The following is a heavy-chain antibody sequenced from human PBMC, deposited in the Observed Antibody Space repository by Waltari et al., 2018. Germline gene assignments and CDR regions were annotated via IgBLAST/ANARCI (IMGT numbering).Heavy chain of an antibody. Sequence: QLQLQESGPGLVKPSETLSLTCTVSGGSISSSSYYWGGLRQPPGTGREWIGSIYYSGSTYYNPSLKSRVTISVDTSKNQFSLKLSSVTAADTAVYYCARHRAAPYDSSGYYSWGQGTMVTVSS. CDR1: GGSISSSSYY. D-gene: IGHD3-22*01. V-gene: IGHV4-39*01. CDR2: IYYSGST. J-gene: IGHJ3*01. CDR3: ARHRAAPYDSSGYYS.